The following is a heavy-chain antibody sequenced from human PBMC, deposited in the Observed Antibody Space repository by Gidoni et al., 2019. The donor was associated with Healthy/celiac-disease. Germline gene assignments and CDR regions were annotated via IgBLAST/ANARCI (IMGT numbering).Heavy chain of an antibody. Sequence: EVQLVGSGGGLSQPGGSLRLSCAASGFTVSCTYMSWVRQAPGKGLAWVSVIYSVGSTYYADSVNGRFTISRDNSKNTLYLQMNSLRAEDTAVYYCARDLGSIVGADDAFDIWGQGTMVTVSS. CDR3: ARDLGSIVGADDAFDI. D-gene: IGHD1-26*01. V-gene: IGHV3-53*01. CDR2: IYSVGST. J-gene: IGHJ3*02. CDR1: GFTVSCTY.